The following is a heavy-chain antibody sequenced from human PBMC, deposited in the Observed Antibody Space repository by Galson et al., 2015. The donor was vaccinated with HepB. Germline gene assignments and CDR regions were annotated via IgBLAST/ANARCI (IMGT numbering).Heavy chain of an antibody. V-gene: IGHV1-2*02. Sequence: SVKVSCKASGYTFTSYAMNWVRQAPGQGLEWMGWINPNSGGTNYAQKFQGRVTMTRDTSISTAYTELSRLRSDDTAVYYCARWDVAAAGRFWGQGTLVTVSS. D-gene: IGHD6-13*01. J-gene: IGHJ4*02. CDR3: ARWDVAAAGRF. CDR1: GYTFTSYA. CDR2: INPNSGGT.